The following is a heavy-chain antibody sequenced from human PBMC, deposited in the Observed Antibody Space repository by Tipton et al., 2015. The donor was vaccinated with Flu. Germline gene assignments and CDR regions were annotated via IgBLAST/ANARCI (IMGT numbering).Heavy chain of an antibody. CDR1: GFTFSSYA. CDR2: ISGSGGST. D-gene: IGHD6-13*01. Sequence: TLRLSCAASGFTFSSYAMSWVRQAPGKGLEWVSAISGSGGSTYYADSVKGRFTISRDNSKNTLYLQMNSLRAEDTAVYYCAKGQQQLADFDYWGQGTLVTVSS. V-gene: IGHV3-23*01. J-gene: IGHJ4*02. CDR3: AKGQQQLADFDY.